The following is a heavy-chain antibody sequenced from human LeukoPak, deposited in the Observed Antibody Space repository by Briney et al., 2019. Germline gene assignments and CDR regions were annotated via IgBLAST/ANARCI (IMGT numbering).Heavy chain of an antibody. J-gene: IGHJ4*02. CDR1: GGSIIGHW. CDR2: VFYSGSN. Sequence: SETLSLTCSVSGGSIIGHWWSWIRQPPGKGLEWIGDVFYSGSNNYNPSLKSRFTLSLDTSKNQFSLNLRSVTATDTAMYYCARRNTADASIDFWGQGTLVTASS. CDR3: ARRNTADASIDF. D-gene: IGHD4-17*01. V-gene: IGHV4-59*08.